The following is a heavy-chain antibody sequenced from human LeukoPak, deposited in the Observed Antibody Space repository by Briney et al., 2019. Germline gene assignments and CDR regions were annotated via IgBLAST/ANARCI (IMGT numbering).Heavy chain of an antibody. D-gene: IGHD3-9*01. V-gene: IGHV3-21*01. J-gene: IGHJ4*02. CDR3: ARVTLTGYYAFYY. CDR1: GFTFSSYN. CDR2: ISSTSSYI. Sequence: GGSLRLSCAASGFTFSSYNMNWVRQAPGKGLEWVSSISSTSSYINYADSVKGRFTISRDKAKNSLYLQMNSLRAEDTAVYYCARVTLTGYYAFYYRGQGTLVTVSS.